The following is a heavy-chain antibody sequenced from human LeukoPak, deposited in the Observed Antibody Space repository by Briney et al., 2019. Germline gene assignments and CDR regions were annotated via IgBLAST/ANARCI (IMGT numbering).Heavy chain of an antibody. CDR3: AKSRDYDSSGYLA. D-gene: IGHD3-22*01. CDR1: GFTFSSYA. CDR2: ISGSGGST. V-gene: IGHV3-23*01. Sequence: GGSLRLSCSASGFTFSSYAMSWVRQAPGKGLEWVSAISGSGGSTYYADSVKGRFTISRDNSKNTLYLQMNSLRAEDTAVYYCAKSRDYDSSGYLAWGQGTLVTVSS. J-gene: IGHJ5*02.